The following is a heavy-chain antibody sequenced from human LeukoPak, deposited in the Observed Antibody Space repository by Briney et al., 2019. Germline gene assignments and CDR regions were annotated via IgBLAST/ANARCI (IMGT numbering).Heavy chain of an antibody. Sequence: GGSLRLSCGVSGXTFSSSSXNXVXQAPGKGLDWVSYISSSSSTIYYADSVKGRFTISRDNAKNSLYLKMNSLRDEDTAVYYCARYFDSWGQGTLVTVSS. CDR3: ARYFDS. J-gene: IGHJ4*02. CDR2: ISSSSSTI. V-gene: IGHV3-48*02. CDR1: GXTFSSSS.